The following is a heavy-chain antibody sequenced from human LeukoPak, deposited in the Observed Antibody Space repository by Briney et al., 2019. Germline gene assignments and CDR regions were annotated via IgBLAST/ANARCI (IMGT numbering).Heavy chain of an antibody. D-gene: IGHD4-17*01. Sequence: GRSLRLSCAASGFTFSSYGMHWFRQAPGKGLEWVAVIWYDGSNKYYADSVKGRFTISRDNSKNTLYLQMNSLRAEDTAVYYCARDDYGDYQGRMDVWGKGTTVTVSS. CDR3: ARDDYGDYQGRMDV. J-gene: IGHJ6*04. V-gene: IGHV3-33*01. CDR2: IWYDGSNK. CDR1: GFTFSSYG.